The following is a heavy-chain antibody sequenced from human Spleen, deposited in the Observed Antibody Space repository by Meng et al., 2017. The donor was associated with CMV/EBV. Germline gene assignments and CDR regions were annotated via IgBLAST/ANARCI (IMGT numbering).Heavy chain of an antibody. J-gene: IGHJ4*02. CDR3: ARDQGGSDFDY. CDR1: GYPFTGYS. CDR2: ISAYNGNT. D-gene: IGHD3-16*01. V-gene: IGHV1-18*04. Sequence: SCPASGYPFTGYSIHWVRQAPGQGLEWMGWISAYNGNTNYAQKLQGRVTMTTDTSTSTAYMELRSLRSDDTAVYYCARDQGGSDFDYWGQGTLVTVSS.